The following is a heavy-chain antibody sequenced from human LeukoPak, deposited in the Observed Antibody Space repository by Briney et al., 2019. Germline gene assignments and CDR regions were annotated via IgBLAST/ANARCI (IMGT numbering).Heavy chain of an antibody. CDR1: GFTFSTYS. Sequence: PGGSLRLSCAASGFTFSTYSMNWVRQAPGKGLEYVSAISSNGGSTYYANSVKGRFTISRDNSKNTLYLQMGSLRAEDMAVYYCARDGGDIVVVTASYYYMDVWGKGTTVTVSS. CDR2: ISSNGGST. D-gene: IGHD2-21*02. J-gene: IGHJ6*03. V-gene: IGHV3-64*01. CDR3: ARDGGDIVVVTASYYYMDV.